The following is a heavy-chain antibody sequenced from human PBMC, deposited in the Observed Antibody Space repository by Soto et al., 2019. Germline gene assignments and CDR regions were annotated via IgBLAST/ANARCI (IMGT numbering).Heavy chain of an antibody. D-gene: IGHD5-12*01. CDR1: GFTFTNYA. Sequence: QVQLVESGGGVVQPGRSLRLSCAASGFTFTNYAMHWVRQAPGKGLEWVAVISYDGNNKYYADSVKGRFTISRDNSRNTMFLLLNRMRAEDTAVYYCAGLATRFDYWGQGTVVTVSS. CDR2: ISYDGNNK. V-gene: IGHV3-30-3*01. J-gene: IGHJ4*02. CDR3: AGLATRFDY.